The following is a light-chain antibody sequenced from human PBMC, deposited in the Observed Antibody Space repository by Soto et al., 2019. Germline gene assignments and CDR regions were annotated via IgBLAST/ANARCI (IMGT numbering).Light chain of an antibody. CDR1: QSISTY. CDR3: QQRSSGPFT. V-gene: IGKV1-39*01. Sequence: DSQMTQSPDSLSASVGDRGTITCRASQSISTYLHWYQQKPGKAPKLLVHSVSNLQSGVPSRFTGSGSGNDFTHTISSLQPEDFATYFCQQRSSGPFTFGQGTKLE. J-gene: IGKJ2*01. CDR2: SVS.